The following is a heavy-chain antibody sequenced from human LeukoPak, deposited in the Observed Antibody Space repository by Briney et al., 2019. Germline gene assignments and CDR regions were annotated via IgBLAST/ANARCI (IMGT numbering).Heavy chain of an antibody. Sequence: PGGSLRLSCAASGFTCSSYSMNWVRQAPGKGLEWVSYISSSSGTLYYAGSVEGRFTISRDNAKNSLYLQMNSLRAEDTAVYYCARDNDYGVDYWGQGTLVTVSS. CDR1: GFTCSSYS. CDR2: ISSSSGTL. V-gene: IGHV3-48*01. CDR3: ARDNDYGVDY. D-gene: IGHD4-17*01. J-gene: IGHJ4*02.